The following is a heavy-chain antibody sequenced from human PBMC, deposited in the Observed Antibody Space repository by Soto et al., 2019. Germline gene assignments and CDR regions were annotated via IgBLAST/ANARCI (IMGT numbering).Heavy chain of an antibody. CDR3: ARDLADSSGWSFDY. V-gene: IGHV3-30-3*01. CDR2: ISYDGSNK. J-gene: IGHJ4*02. CDR1: GFTFSSYA. D-gene: IGHD6-19*01. Sequence: GSLRLSCAASGFTFSSYAMHWVRQAPGKGLEWVAVISYDGSNKYYADSVKGRFTISRDNSKNTLYLQMNSLRAEDTAVYYCARDLADSSGWSFDYWGQGTLVTVSS.